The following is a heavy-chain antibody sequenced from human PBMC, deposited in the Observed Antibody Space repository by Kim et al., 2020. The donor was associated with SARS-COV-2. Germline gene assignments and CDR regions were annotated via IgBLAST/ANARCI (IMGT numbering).Heavy chain of an antibody. CDR3: YSASMKYDFAI. V-gene: IGHV3-72*01. J-gene: IGHJ3*02. CDR1: GFTFSDHH. CDR2: SKNRVSGYTA. D-gene: IGHD2-8*01. Sequence: GGSLRLSCVASGFTFSDHHMDWVRQAPGKGLECVARSKNRVSGYTADYAASVKGRFTISRDDSKNSLYLQMNSLKIEDTAVYYCYSASMKYDFAIWGQGT.